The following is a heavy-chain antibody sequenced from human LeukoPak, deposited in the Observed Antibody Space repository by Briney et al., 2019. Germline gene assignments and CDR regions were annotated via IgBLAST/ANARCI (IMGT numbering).Heavy chain of an antibody. J-gene: IGHJ4*02. CDR3: VKIPSSDYYDSSGYYPNFDY. CDR1: GFTFSSYA. CDR2: ISGSGGST. D-gene: IGHD3-22*01. Sequence: PGGSLRLSCAASGFTFSSYAVSWVRQAPGKGLEWVSAISGSGGSTYYADSVKGRFTISRDNSKNTLYLQMNSLRAEDTAVYYCVKIPSSDYYDSSGYYPNFDYWGQGTLVTVSS. V-gene: IGHV3-23*01.